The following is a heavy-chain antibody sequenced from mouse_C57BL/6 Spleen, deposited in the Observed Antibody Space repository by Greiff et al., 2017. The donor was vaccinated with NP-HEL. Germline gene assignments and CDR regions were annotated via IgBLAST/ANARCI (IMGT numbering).Heavy chain of an antibody. J-gene: IGHJ2*01. CDR1: GYTFTSYW. Sequence: VQLQQSGAELVKPGASVKMSCKASGYTFTSYWITWVKQRPGQGLEWIGDIYPGSGSTNYNEKFKSKATLTVDTSSSTAYMQLSILTSEDSAVYYCAIALYDGYFLFDYWGQGTTLTVSS. CDR2: IYPGSGST. CDR3: AIALYDGYFLFDY. V-gene: IGHV1-55*01. D-gene: IGHD2-3*01.